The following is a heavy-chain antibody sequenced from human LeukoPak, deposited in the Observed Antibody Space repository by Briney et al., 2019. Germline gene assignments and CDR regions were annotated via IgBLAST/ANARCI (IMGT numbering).Heavy chain of an antibody. CDR2: IIPIFGTA. CDR3: GRGDGCSSTTCYKDSSYYMEV. V-gene: IGHV1-69*05. CDR1: GGTFSSYA. D-gene: IGHD2-2*02. Sequence: SVKVSCKASGGTFSSYAISWVRQAPGQGLEWMGGIIPIFGTANYAQKFQGRVTITTDESTSTAYMELSSLRSEDTAVYYCGRGDGCSSTTCYKDSSYYMEVWGKGPRSPSP. J-gene: IGHJ6*03.